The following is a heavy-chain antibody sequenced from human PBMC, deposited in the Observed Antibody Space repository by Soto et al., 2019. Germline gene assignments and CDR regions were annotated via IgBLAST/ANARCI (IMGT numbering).Heavy chain of an antibody. J-gene: IGHJ4*02. V-gene: IGHV3-15*01. CDR1: GITLSNAW. D-gene: IGHD5-18*01. CDR2: IKSKADGSTT. Sequence: EVQLVESGGGLVKPGGSLRLSCAASGITLSNAWMTWVRQAPGKGLEWVGRIKSKADGSTTEYGSPVKDRFIITRDDSENPVDLQMHSLKTEDTAVYYCATPRPGTHGYGYWGQGTLVTVSS. CDR3: ATPRPGTHGYGY.